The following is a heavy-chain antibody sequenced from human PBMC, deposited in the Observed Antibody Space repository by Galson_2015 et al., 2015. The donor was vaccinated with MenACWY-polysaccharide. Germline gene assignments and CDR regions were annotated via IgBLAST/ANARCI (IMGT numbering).Heavy chain of an antibody. D-gene: IGHD3-16*01. CDR1: GYTFTTYH. J-gene: IGHJ4*02. CDR2: INPSGGGT. Sequence: SVKVSCKASGYTFTTYHVHWVRQAPGQGLEWMGMINPSGGGTNYAQNFQGRVTMTRDTSTSTVYLDLRSLRSDDTAVYYCAREAPGGYFDYWGQGTLVTVSS. V-gene: IGHV1-46*01. CDR3: AREAPGGYFDY.